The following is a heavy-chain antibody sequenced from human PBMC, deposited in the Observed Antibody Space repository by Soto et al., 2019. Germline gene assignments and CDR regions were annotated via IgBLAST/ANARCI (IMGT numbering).Heavy chain of an antibody. CDR2: ISYDGSNK. Sequence: QVQLVESGGGVVQPWRSLRLSCAASGFTFSSYGMHWVRQVPGKGLEWVAVISYDGSNKYYADSVKGRFTISRDNSKNTLYLQMNSLRAEDTAVYYCAKKTGYSPEGGYPFDIWGQGTTVTVSS. J-gene: IGHJ3*02. D-gene: IGHD6-13*01. CDR3: AKKTGYSPEGGYPFDI. V-gene: IGHV3-30*18. CDR1: GFTFSSYG.